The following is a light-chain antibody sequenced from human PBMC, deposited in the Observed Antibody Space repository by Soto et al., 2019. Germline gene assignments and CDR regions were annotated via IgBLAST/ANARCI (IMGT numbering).Light chain of an antibody. CDR2: EVS. J-gene: IGLJ1*01. CDR3: SSYTSSSTLV. CDR1: SSDVGGYNY. Sequence: QYALTQPASVSGSPGQSITISCTGTSSDVGGYNYVSWYQQHPGKAPKLMIYEVSNRPSGVSNRFSGSTSGNTASLTISGLQAEDEADYYCSSYTSSSTLVFGTGTKLTV. V-gene: IGLV2-14*01.